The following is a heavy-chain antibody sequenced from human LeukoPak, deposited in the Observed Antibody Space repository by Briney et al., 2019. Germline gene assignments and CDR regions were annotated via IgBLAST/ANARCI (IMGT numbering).Heavy chain of an antibody. CDR2: ISGDGGST. J-gene: IGHJ4*02. Sequence: PGGSLRLSCAASGFTFDDYAMHWVRQAPGKGLEWVSLISGDGGSTYYADSVKGRFTISRDNSKNSLYLQMNSLRTEDTALYYCAKDIVDCYDSSGIDYFDYWGQGTLVTVSS. V-gene: IGHV3-43*02. CDR3: AKDIVDCYDSSGIDYFDY. D-gene: IGHD3-22*01. CDR1: GFTFDDYA.